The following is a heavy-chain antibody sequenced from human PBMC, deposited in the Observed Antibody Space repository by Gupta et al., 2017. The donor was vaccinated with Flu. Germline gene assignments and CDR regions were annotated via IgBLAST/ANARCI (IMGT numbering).Heavy chain of an antibody. Sequence: EVQLVESGGGLVKPGGSLSLSCAASGFTFTSAWMSWVRQAPGKGLEWIGRIKSKADGGTKDYAAPVEDKFIISRDDSNNTLYLQVNSLKTEDTAVYYCSTYDGSFRYWGQGTLVTVSS. D-gene: IGHD3-3*01. J-gene: IGHJ4*02. CDR3: STYDGSFRY. CDR1: GFTFTSAW. V-gene: IGHV3-15*01. CDR2: IKSKADGGTK.